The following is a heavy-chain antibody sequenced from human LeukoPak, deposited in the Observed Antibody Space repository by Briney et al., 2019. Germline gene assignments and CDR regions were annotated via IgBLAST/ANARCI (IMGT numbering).Heavy chain of an antibody. D-gene: IGHD6-19*01. CDR3: ASSVAAGYNWFDP. Sequence: PSETLSLTCTVSGYSISSGYYWGWIRQPPGKGLEWIGSIYHSGSTYYNPSLKSRVTISVDTSKNQFSLKLSSVTAADTAVYYCASSVAAGYNWFDPWGQGTLVTVSS. V-gene: IGHV4-38-2*02. J-gene: IGHJ5*02. CDR2: IYHSGST. CDR1: GYSISSGYY.